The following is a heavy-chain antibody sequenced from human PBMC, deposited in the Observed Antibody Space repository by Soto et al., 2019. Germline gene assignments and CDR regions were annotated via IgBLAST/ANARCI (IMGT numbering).Heavy chain of an antibody. CDR2: INHSGST. V-gene: IGHV4-34*01. D-gene: IGHD3-16*02. CDR3: AGGPQIMITFGGVIFSK. J-gene: IGHJ4*02. Sequence: SETLSLTCAVYGGSFSGYYWSWIRQPPGKGLEWIGEINHSGSTNYNPSLKSRVTISLDTSKNQFSLKLSSVTAADTAVYYCAGGPQIMITFGGVIFSKWGQGTLVTVSS. CDR1: GGSFSGYY.